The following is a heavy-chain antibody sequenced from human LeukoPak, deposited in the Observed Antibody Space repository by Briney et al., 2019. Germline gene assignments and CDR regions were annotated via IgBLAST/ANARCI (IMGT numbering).Heavy chain of an antibody. J-gene: IGHJ6*02. CDR1: GFTFSSYG. Sequence: GGSLRLSCAASGFTFSSYGMHWVRQAPGKGLEWVAVISYDGRNKYYADSVKGRFTISRDNSKNTLYLQMNSLRAEDTAVYYCARESLITMVRGVIYYYGMDVWGQGTTVTVSS. CDR2: ISYDGRNK. CDR3: ARESLITMVRGVIYYYGMDV. D-gene: IGHD3-10*01. V-gene: IGHV3-30*03.